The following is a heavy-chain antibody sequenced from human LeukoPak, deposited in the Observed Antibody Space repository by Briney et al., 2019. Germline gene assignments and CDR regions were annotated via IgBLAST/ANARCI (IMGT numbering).Heavy chain of an antibody. CDR3: AKGPKEVLFTRDHYMDV. Sequence: GGSLRLSCAASGFTFSSYWMSWVRQAPGKGLEWVTFIRYDGSNKYYADSVKGRFTISRDNSKNTLYLQMNSLRAEDTAVYYCAKGPKEVLFTRDHYMDVWGKGTTVTISS. D-gene: IGHD3-3*01. CDR1: GFTFSSYW. CDR2: IRYDGSNK. J-gene: IGHJ6*03. V-gene: IGHV3-30*02.